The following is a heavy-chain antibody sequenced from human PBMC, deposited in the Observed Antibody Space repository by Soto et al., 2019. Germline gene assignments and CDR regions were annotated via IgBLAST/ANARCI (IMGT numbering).Heavy chain of an antibody. Sequence: QPGGSLRLSCAASGFTFSSYAMSWVRQAPGKGLEWVSAISGSGGSTYYADSVKGRFTISRDNSKNTLYLQMNSLRAEDTAVYYCAKESSSSSVVGYYYGMDVWGQGTTVTVSS. V-gene: IGHV3-23*01. J-gene: IGHJ6*02. CDR2: ISGSGGST. CDR3: AKESSSSSVVGYYYGMDV. D-gene: IGHD6-6*01. CDR1: GFTFSSYA.